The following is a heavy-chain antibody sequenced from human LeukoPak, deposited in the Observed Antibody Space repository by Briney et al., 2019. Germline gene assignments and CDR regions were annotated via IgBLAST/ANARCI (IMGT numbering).Heavy chain of an antibody. CDR2: IKQDGSEK. CDR1: GFTFSSHW. Sequence: GGSLRLSCGASGFTFSSHWMSWVRQAPGKGLEWVAIIKQDGSEKDYVDSVTGRFTISRDDAKNSLYLQMNSLRDEDTAVYYCARDTSAWRYGMDVWGQGTTVTVSS. CDR3: ARDTSAWRYGMDV. D-gene: IGHD6-19*01. J-gene: IGHJ6*02. V-gene: IGHV3-7*01.